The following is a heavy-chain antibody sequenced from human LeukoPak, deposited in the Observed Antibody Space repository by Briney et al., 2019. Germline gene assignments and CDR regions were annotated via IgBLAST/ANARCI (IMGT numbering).Heavy chain of an antibody. J-gene: IGHJ5*02. CDR3: ARTWIQLYNWFDP. CDR2: IYYSGSI. CDR1: GGSISSSSYY. D-gene: IGHD5-18*01. Sequence: PSETLSLTCTVSGGSISSSSYYWGWIRQPPGKGLEWIGSIYYSGSIYYNPSLKSRVTISVDTSKNQFSLKLSSVTAADTAVYYCARTWIQLYNWFDPWGQGTLVTVSS. V-gene: IGHV4-39*01.